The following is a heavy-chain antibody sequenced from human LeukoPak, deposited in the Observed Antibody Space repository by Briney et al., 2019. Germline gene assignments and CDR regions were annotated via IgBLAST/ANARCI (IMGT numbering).Heavy chain of an antibody. CDR2: IKTKTDGATT. V-gene: IGHV3-15*01. CDR3: TKNYYDTSGSLFY. D-gene: IGHD3-22*01. Sequence: GGSLRLSCAASGFTFSSYGMHWVRQAPGKGLEWVGRIKTKTDGATTDYGTPVKGRFTISRDDSENTLYLQMNSLKTEDTAVYFCTKNYYDTSGSLFYWGQGTLVTVSS. CDR1: GFTFSSYG. J-gene: IGHJ4*02.